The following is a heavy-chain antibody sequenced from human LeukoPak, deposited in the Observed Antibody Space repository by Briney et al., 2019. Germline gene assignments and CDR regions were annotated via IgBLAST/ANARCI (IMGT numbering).Heavy chain of an antibody. CDR2: ISYDGSNK. CDR1: GFTVSSNY. CDR3: AKDSALSSSGFASDY. D-gene: IGHD3-22*01. V-gene: IGHV3-30*18. J-gene: IGHJ4*02. Sequence: GGSLRLSCAASGFTVSSNYMSWVRQAPGKGLEWVAVISYDGSNKYYADSVKGRFTISRDNSKNTLYLQMNSLRAEDTAVYYCAKDSALSSSGFASDYWGQGTLVTVSS.